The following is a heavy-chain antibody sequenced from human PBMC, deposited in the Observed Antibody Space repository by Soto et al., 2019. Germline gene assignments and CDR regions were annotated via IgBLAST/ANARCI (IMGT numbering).Heavy chain of an antibody. V-gene: IGHV1-46*01. CDR3: ARHSYDFWPPNWFDP. CDR1: GYTFTSDY. CDR2: INPSDGGT. D-gene: IGHD3-3*01. J-gene: IGHJ5*02. Sequence: GASVKVSCKSSGYTFTSDYMHWVRQAPGHGLEWMGRINPSDGGTVYSLNFQGRFSVTRDTSKNQFSLKLSSVTAADTAVYYCARHSYDFWPPNWFDPWGQGTLVTVSS.